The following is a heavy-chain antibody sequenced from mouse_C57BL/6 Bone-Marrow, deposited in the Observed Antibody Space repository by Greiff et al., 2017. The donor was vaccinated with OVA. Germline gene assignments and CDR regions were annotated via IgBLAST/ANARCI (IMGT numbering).Heavy chain of an antibody. CDR2: ISDGGSYT. CDR3: ARERDGGDY. CDR1: GFTFSSYA. V-gene: IGHV5-4*01. D-gene: IGHD2-3*01. Sequence: EVKLMESGGGLVKPGGSLKLSCAASGFTFSSYAMSWVRQTPEKRLEWVATISDGGSYTYYPDNVKGRFTISRDNAKNNLYLQMSHLKSEDTAMYYCARERDGGDYWGQGTTLTVSS. J-gene: IGHJ2*01.